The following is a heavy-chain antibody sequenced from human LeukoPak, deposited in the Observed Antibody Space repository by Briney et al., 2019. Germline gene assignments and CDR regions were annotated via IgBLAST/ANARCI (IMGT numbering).Heavy chain of an antibody. V-gene: IGHV4-4*07. J-gene: IGHJ5*02. CDR2: ISGSGVI. Sequence: SETLSLTCTVSGGPITTYYLSWIRQSAGMGLGWIGRISGSGVITYNPSLKSQVILSLDTSNNHFSLKLISVTAADTAVYYCARDSGTTGEVKFDPWGQGMLVTVSS. CDR3: ARDSGTTGEVKFDP. D-gene: IGHD3-10*01. CDR1: GGPITTYY.